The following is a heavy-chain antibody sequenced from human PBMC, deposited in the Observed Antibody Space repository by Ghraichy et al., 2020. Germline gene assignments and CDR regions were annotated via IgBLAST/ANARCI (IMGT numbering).Heavy chain of an antibody. D-gene: IGHD2-15*01. J-gene: IGHJ4*02. CDR1: GGSISSYY. CDR2: IYYSGST. V-gene: IGHV4-59*01. CDR3: ARGFGGTSPKCSGGSCNWEY. Sequence: SESLSLTCTVSGGSISSYYWSWIRQPPGKGLEWIGYIYYSGSTNYNPSLKSRVTISVDTSKNQFSLKLSSVTAADAAVYYCARGFGGTSPKCSGGSCNWEYWGQGTLVTVSS.